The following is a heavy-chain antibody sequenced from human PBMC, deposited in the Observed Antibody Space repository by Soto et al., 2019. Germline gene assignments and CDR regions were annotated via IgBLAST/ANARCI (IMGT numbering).Heavy chain of an antibody. V-gene: IGHV1-46*01. Sequence: GASVKVSCQASGYTFTSYYMPWVRQAPGQGLEWMGIINPSGGSTSYAPTFQGRVTMNRDTSTSTVYMELSSRRSEDTAVYYGARDKRRVVVPAAIFVGDYYGMDVWGQGTTVTVSS. CDR3: ARDKRRVVVPAAIFVGDYYGMDV. CDR2: INPSGGST. J-gene: IGHJ6*02. D-gene: IGHD2-2*01. CDR1: GYTFTSYY.